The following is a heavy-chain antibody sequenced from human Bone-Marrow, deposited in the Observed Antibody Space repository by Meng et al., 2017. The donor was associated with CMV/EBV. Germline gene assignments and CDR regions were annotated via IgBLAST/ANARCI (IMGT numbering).Heavy chain of an antibody. V-gene: IGHV3-11*01. D-gene: IGHD6-13*01. CDR1: GFTFSDYY. CDR2: ISSSGSTI. J-gene: IGHJ4*02. CDR3: ARDPSIAAAGGYFDY. Sequence: GESLKISCAASGFTFSDYYMSWIRQAPGKGLEWVSYISSSGSTIYYADSVKGRFTISRDNAKNSLYLQMNSLRAEDTAVYYCARDPSIAAAGGYFDYWGQGTLVTVSS.